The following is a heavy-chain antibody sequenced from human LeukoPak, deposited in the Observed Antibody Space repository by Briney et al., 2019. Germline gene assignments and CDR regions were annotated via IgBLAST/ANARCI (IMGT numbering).Heavy chain of an antibody. CDR1: GYSFTSYW. CDR2: IYPGDSDT. J-gene: IGHJ4*02. Sequence: VESLKISCKASGYSFTSYWIAWVRQMPGKGLEWMGHIYPGDSDTRYSPSFQGQDTISADKPISTAYLQWSSLKASDTAMYYCARHSTARHPFDYWGQGTLVTVSS. V-gene: IGHV5-51*01. CDR3: ARHSTARHPFDY. D-gene: IGHD4-11*01.